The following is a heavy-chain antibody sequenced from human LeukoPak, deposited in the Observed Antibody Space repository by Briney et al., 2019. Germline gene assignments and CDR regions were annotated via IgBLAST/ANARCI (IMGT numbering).Heavy chain of an antibody. V-gene: IGHV4-34*01. CDR3: ARILYSSNIDY. CDR1: GGSLSGYY. Sequence: SETLSLTCAVYGGSLSGYYWSWIRQAPGKGLEWIGEINHSESTNYNPSLKSRVTISVDTSKNQFSLKLNSVTAADTAVYYCARILYSSNIDYWGQGTLVTVSS. CDR2: INHSEST. D-gene: IGHD6-19*01. J-gene: IGHJ4*02.